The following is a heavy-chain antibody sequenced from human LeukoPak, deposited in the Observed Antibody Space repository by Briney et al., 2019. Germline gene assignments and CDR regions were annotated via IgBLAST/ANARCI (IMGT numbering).Heavy chain of an antibody. V-gene: IGHV4-59*08. CDR2: VFYSGST. D-gene: IGHD2-15*01. Sequence: SETLSLTCTVSGGSISSYYWSWIRQPPGKGLEWIGYVFYSGSTNYNPSLKSRVTISVDTSKNQFSLKLSSVTAADTAVYYCARARVAATLLDYWGQGTLVTVSS. J-gene: IGHJ4*02. CDR1: GGSISSYY. CDR3: ARARVAATLLDY.